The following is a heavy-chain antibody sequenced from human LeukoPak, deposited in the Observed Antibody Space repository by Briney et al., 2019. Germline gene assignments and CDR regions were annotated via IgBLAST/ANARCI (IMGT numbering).Heavy chain of an antibody. CDR2: IYTSGST. Sequence: SQTLSLTCTVSGGSISSGSYYWSWIRQPAGKGLEWIGRIYTSGSTNYNPSLKSRVTISVDTSKNQFSLRLSSVTAADTAVYYCARAGYYDFWSGYYAFDYWGQGTLVTVSS. CDR3: ARAGYYDFWSGYYAFDY. CDR1: GGSISSGSYY. J-gene: IGHJ4*02. V-gene: IGHV4-61*02. D-gene: IGHD3-3*01.